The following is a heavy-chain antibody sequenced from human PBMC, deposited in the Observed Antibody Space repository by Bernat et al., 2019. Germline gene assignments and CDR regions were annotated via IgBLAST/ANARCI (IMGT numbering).Heavy chain of an antibody. CDR3: ASLVEGLEYFDY. V-gene: IGHV3-33*08. J-gene: IGHJ4*02. D-gene: IGHD5-24*01. Sequence: QVQLVESGGGVVQPGRSLRLSCAASGFTFSSYGMHWVRQAPGKGLEWVAVIWYDGSNKYYADSVKGRFTISRDNSKNTLYLQMNSLTAEDTAVYYCASLVEGLEYFDYWGQGTLVTVSS. CDR2: IWYDGSNK. CDR1: GFTFSSYG.